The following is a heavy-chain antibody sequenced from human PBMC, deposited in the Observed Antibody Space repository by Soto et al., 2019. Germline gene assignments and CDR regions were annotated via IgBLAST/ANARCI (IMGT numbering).Heavy chain of an antibody. CDR2: IYYSGST. J-gene: IGHJ5*02. CDR1: GASINSSSYY. V-gene: IGHV4-39*01. D-gene: IGHD3-22*01. Sequence: HLQLQESGPGLVKPSETLSLTCTVSGASINSSSYYWGWIRQPPGKGLEWIGNIYYSGSTYYNPSLKSRVTISVDTSKNQFSLKLSSVTAADTAVYYCARPYYYDSWFDPWGQGTLVTVSS. CDR3: ARPYYYDSWFDP.